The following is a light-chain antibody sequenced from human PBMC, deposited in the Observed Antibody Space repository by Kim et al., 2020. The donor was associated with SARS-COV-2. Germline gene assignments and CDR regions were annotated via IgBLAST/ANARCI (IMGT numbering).Light chain of an antibody. CDR1: TSNAGNQR. Sequence: PTLTGNGETSNAGNQRAACLPQHQGRPPTLLSYRNDNRPSWISEIFSASRSGNAASLTITGLQPEDEADYYCSSWDSSLNSYVFGTGTKVTVL. V-gene: IGLV10-54*04. CDR3: SSWDSSLNSYV. J-gene: IGLJ1*01. CDR2: RND.